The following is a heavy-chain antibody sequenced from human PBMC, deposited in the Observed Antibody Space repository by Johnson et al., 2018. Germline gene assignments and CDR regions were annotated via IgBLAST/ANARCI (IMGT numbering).Heavy chain of an antibody. CDR1: GFTFSNAW. Sequence: QLVESGGGLVQPGGSLRLSCAASGFTFSNAWMSWVRQAPGKGLEWVGRIKSKTDGGKTDYAAPVKGRFTISRDDSKNTLYLQMNSLKTEDTAVYYCTTDDDYYYMDVWGKGTTVTVSS. CDR2: IKSKTDGGKT. V-gene: IGHV3-15*01. J-gene: IGHJ6*03. CDR3: TTDDDYYYMDV.